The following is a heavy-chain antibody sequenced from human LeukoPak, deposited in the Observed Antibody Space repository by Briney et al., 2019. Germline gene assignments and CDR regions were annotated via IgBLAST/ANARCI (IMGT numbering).Heavy chain of an antibody. D-gene: IGHD4-17*01. V-gene: IGHV3-23*01. CDR2: ISGSGGST. CDR1: GFTFSSYA. J-gene: IGHJ4*02. CDR3: AKGPRMTTVTNYFDY. Sequence: LPGGSLRLSCAASGFTFSSYAMSWVRQAPGKGLEWVSAISGSGGSTYYADSVKGRFTISRDNSKNTLYLQMNSLRAEDTAVYYCAKGPRMTTVTNYFDYWGQGTLVTVSS.